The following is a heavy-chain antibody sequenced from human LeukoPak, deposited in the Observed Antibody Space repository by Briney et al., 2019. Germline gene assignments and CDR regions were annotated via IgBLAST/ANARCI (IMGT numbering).Heavy chain of an antibody. D-gene: IGHD3-22*01. CDR3: AITGSGYPPGFDY. CDR1: GGSIISYY. V-gene: IGHV4-59*08. J-gene: IGHJ4*02. CDR2: IYYSGST. Sequence: SETLSLTCTVSGGSIISYYWSWIRQPPGKGLEWIGYIYYSGSTNYNPSLKSRVTISVETSKNQFSLKLSSVTAADTAVYYCAITGSGYPPGFDYWGQGTLVTVSS.